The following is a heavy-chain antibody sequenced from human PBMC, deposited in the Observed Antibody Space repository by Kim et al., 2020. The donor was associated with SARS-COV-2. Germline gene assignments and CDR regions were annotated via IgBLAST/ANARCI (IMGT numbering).Heavy chain of an antibody. CDR2: IYYSGST. D-gene: IGHD3-10*01. CDR1: GDSLSSGGYY. CDR3: ARGEYFGSASPSDNWFDP. Sequence: SETLSLTCTVSGDSLSSGGYYWTWIRHHPGKGLEWIGYIYYSGSTHYNPSLKSRLTISVDTSKNQFSLNLSSVTVADTAVYYCARGEYFGSASPSDNWFDPWGQGTLVTVSS. V-gene: IGHV4-31*03. J-gene: IGHJ5*02.